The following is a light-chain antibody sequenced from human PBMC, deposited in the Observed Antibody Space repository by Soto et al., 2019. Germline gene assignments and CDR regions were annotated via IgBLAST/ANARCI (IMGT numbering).Light chain of an antibody. V-gene: IGLV2-14*01. CDR1: SSDVGGYDY. CDR3: TSYRSSTTPVV. CDR2: DVS. Sequence: QSVLTQPASVSGSPGQSITISCTGTSSDVGGYDYVSWYQQLPGKAPKVMIYDVSNRPSGVSDRFSGSKSGNTASLTISGLQAEDEADYYCTSYRSSTTPVVFGGGTKLTVL. J-gene: IGLJ2*01.